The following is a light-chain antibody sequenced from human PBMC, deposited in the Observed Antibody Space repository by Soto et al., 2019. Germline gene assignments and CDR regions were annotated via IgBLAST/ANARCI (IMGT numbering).Light chain of an antibody. V-gene: IGKV1-39*01. CDR2: AAS. CDR3: QQSYSTLSWT. CDR1: QSISRS. J-gene: IGKJ1*01. Sequence: DIQMTQSPSSLSASVGDRVTITCRASQSISRSLNWYQQRPGKAPHLLIYAASSLQSGVPSRFSGSGSGTDFTLTISNLQPDDFATYYCQQSYSTLSWTFGQGTKVDIK.